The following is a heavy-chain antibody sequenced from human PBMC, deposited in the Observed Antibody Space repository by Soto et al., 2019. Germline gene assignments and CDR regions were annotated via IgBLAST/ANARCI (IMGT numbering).Heavy chain of an antibody. CDR2: ITSDTLTI. V-gene: IGHV3-48*02. J-gene: IGHJ6*02. Sequence: GGSLRLSCAASGFTFSIYSMNWVRQAPGKGLEWFSYITSDTLTIKYTGSVKGRFTISRDNAKNSLYLQMNSLRDEDTAVYYCARDRYSYYDFWSGSLPYYYYGMDVWGQGTTVTVSS. D-gene: IGHD3-3*01. CDR1: GFTFSIYS. CDR3: ARDRYSYYDFWSGSLPYYYYGMDV.